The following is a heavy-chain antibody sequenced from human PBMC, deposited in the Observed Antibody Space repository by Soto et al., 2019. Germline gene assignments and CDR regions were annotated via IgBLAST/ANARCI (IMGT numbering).Heavy chain of an antibody. CDR3: ARVAGLRFLEWFPGYYGMDV. Sequence: SETLSLTCAVYGGSFSGYYWSWIRQPPGKGLEWIGEINHSGSTNYNPPLKSRVTISVDTSKNQFSLKLSSVTAADTAVYYCARVAGLRFLEWFPGYYGMDVWGQGTTVTVSS. CDR1: GGSFSGYY. V-gene: IGHV4-34*01. CDR2: INHSGST. J-gene: IGHJ6*02. D-gene: IGHD3-3*01.